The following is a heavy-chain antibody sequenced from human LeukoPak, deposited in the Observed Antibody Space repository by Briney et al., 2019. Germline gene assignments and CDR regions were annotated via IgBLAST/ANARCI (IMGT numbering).Heavy chain of an antibody. D-gene: IGHD6-19*01. CDR2: INPNRGDT. CDR3: ARHNIAVAGTFDY. CDR1: GYTFTGYY. V-gene: IGHV1-2*02. J-gene: IGHJ4*02. Sequence: ASVKVSCKASGYTFTGYYLHWVRQAPGQGLEWMGWINPNRGDTNNAPKFQGRVTMTRDTSISTAYMELSSLRSDDTAVYYCARHNIAVAGTFDYWGQGTLVTVSS.